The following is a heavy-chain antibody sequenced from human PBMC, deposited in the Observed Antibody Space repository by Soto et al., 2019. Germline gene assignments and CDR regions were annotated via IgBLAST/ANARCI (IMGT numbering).Heavy chain of an antibody. Sequence: VQLVESGGGVVQPGRSLRLSCAASGFTFSDYAMYWVRQAPCKGLKWVAVVSHDGRNTHYADSVKGQFTISRDSSKNTVSLEMTSLRAEDTAVYYCATGGRQWLVTSDFNYWGQGALVTFSS. D-gene: IGHD6-19*01. CDR3: ATGGRQWLVTSDFNY. CDR1: GFTFSDYA. CDR2: VSHDGRNT. J-gene: IGHJ4*02. V-gene: IGHV3-30*03.